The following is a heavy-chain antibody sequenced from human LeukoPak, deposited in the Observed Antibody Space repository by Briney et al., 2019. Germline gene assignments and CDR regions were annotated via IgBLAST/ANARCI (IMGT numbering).Heavy chain of an antibody. Sequence: GGSLRLSCVASGFTFSSYAMSWVRQAPGKGLEWVASISSSSRYIYYADSVKGRFTISRDNAKNSLYLQMNSLRAEDTAVYYCANPTDVDLYYFDYWGQGTLVTVSS. CDR1: GFTFSSYA. J-gene: IGHJ4*02. CDR2: ISSSSRYI. CDR3: ANPTDVDLYYFDY. D-gene: IGHD4-17*01. V-gene: IGHV3-21*04.